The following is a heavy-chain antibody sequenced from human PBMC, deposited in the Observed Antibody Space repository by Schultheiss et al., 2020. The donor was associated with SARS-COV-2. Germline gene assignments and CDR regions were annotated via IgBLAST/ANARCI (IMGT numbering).Heavy chain of an antibody. V-gene: IGHV4-39*07. CDR2: INHSGST. CDR1: GGSISSSSYY. D-gene: IGHD1-26*01. CDR3: ATGVGATTDAFAI. J-gene: IGHJ3*02. Sequence: SETLSLTCIVSGGSISSSSYYWGWIRQPPGKGLEWIGEINHSGSTNYNPSLKSRVTISLDTSKNQFSLRLSSVTAADTAMYYCATGVGATTDAFAIWGQGTMVTVSS.